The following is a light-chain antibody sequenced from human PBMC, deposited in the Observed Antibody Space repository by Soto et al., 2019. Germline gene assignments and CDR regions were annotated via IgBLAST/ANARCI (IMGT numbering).Light chain of an antibody. J-gene: IGKJ1*01. CDR3: QQYGSSGT. V-gene: IGKV3-11*01. CDR2: DAS. CDR1: ESIATY. Sequence: IVLTQSPASVSLSRGERATLSCRASESIATYVAWYQQRPGQAPRLLIYDASNRATGISARFSGSGSGTDFTLTISRLEPEDFAVYYCQQYGSSGTFGQGTKVDIK.